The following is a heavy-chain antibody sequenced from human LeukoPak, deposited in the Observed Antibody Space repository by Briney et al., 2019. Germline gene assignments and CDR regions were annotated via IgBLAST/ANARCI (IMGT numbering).Heavy chain of an antibody. Sequence: GGSLRLSCAASGFTFSRYWMSGVRQAPGQGLDWVAKINQDGCEKYYVDSAKGRFTISRDNAKNSLYLQTNSLRAEDTAVYYCARKAERWLQLAGAQNYSYYSYMDVWGKGTTVTISS. V-gene: IGHV3-7*01. CDR3: ARKAERWLQLAGAQNYSYYSYMDV. D-gene: IGHD5-24*01. J-gene: IGHJ6*03. CDR2: INQDGCEK. CDR1: GFTFSRYW.